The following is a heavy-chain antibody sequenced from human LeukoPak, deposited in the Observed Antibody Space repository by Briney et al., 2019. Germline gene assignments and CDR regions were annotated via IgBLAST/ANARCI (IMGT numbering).Heavy chain of an antibody. CDR1: GYTFTIYD. J-gene: IGHJ4*02. D-gene: IGHD4-4*01. CDR3: ARGRAGLQS. Sequence: ASVKVSRKASGYTFTIYDIHWVRQAAGQGLAWMGWMNPNSGNTGYAQKFQGRVTMTRNTSISTAYMELSSLRSEDTAVYYCARGRAGLQSWGQGTLVTVSS. CDR2: MNPNSGNT. V-gene: IGHV1-8*01.